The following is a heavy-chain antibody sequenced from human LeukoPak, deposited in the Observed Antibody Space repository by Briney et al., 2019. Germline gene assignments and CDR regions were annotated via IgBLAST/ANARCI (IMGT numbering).Heavy chain of an antibody. CDR1: GFTFDIYG. J-gene: IGHJ4*02. V-gene: IGHV3-48*04. D-gene: IGHD3-16*01. CDR3: ARGDDGAY. CDR2: IRSGSSPK. Sequence: GGSLRLSCAASGFTFDIYGMNWIRQAPGKELEWVSHIRSGSSPKYYADSVRGRFTISRDNAKKSQYLQMNSLRVEDTAVYYCARGDDGAYWGQGTLVTVSS.